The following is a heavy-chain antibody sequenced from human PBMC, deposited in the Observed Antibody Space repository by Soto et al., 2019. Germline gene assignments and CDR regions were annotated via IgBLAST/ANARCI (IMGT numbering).Heavy chain of an antibody. CDR3: ARALSQLLDYYYGMDV. CDR1: GGTFSSYA. J-gene: IGHJ6*02. Sequence: XSVKVSCKASGGTFSSYAISWVRQAPGQGLEWMGGIIPIFGTANYAQKFQGRVTITADESTSTAYMELSSLRSEDTAVYYCARALSQLLDYYYGMDVWGQGTTVTVSS. V-gene: IGHV1-69*13. CDR2: IIPIFGTA. D-gene: IGHD2-2*01.